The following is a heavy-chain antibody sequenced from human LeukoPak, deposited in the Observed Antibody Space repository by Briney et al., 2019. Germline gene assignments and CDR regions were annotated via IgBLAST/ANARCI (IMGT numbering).Heavy chain of an antibody. CDR2: IKSDGRT. CDR3: ARAPSEIGGYYPEYFRH. V-gene: IGHV3-74*01. Sequence: SGGSLRLSCAASGFTPSSYWMHWVRQAPGKGLVWVSRIKSDGRTNYADSVKGRFTISRDNAKNTVSLQMNSLRAEDTGVYYCARAPSEIGGYYPEYFRHWGQGTLVIVSS. D-gene: IGHD3-22*01. J-gene: IGHJ1*01. CDR1: GFTPSSYW.